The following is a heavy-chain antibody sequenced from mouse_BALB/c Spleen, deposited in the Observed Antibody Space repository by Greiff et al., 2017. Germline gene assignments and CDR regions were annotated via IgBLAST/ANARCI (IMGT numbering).Heavy chain of an antibody. D-gene: IGHD1-1*01. CDR2: ISYSGST. CDR3: AVYYYGSSDWYFDV. V-gene: IGHV3-2*02. CDR1: GYSITSDYA. Sequence: EVHLVESGPGLVKPSQSLSLTCTVTGYSITSDYAWNWIRQFPGNKLEWMGYISYSGSTSYNPSLKSRISITRDTSKNQFFLQLNSVTTEDTATYYCAVYYYGSSDWYFDVWGAGTTVTVSS. J-gene: IGHJ1*01.